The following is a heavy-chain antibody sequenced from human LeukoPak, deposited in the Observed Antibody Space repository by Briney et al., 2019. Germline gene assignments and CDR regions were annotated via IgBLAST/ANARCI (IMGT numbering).Heavy chain of an antibody. CDR2: IYSDGST. CDR3: ARLDYGVYFDY. V-gene: IGHV3-66*01. D-gene: IGHD4-17*01. Sequence: PGGSLRLSCAASGFTINNNYMSWVRQAPGKGLDWVSVIYSDGSTDYADSLKGRFTISRDTSKNMVYLQMNSLRVEDTAVYYCARLDYGVYFDYWGQGTLVTVSS. J-gene: IGHJ4*02. CDR1: GFTINNNY.